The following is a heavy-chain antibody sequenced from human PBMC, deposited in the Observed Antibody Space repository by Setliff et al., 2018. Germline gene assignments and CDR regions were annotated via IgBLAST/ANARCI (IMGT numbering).Heavy chain of an antibody. Sequence: ASVKVSCKAFGYSFRKYGITWVRQAPGQGLEWMGWIGIHSENTNYAQSFQGRVTMTADTSTNTAYMELKSLRSDDTAVYYCARDVGAYCSGRICHPGYWGRGTLVTVSS. J-gene: IGHJ4*02. CDR3: ARDVGAYCSGRICHPGY. D-gene: IGHD2-15*01. CDR1: GYSFRKYG. V-gene: IGHV1-18*01. CDR2: IGIHSENT.